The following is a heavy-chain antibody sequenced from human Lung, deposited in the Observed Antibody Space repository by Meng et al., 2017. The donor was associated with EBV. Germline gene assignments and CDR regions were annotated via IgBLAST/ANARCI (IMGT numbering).Heavy chain of an antibody. D-gene: IGHD6-19*01. J-gene: IGHJ4*02. V-gene: IGHV4-30-2*01. CDR3: ARLYRGGWYL. CDR2: IYHSGST. Sequence: QLRRQEPGSGLGRPSRTLSPTCAVSGGSISSGGDSWSWIRQPPGKGLEWIGYIYHSGSTYYNPSLKSRVTISMDTSKNQFSLKLSSVTAADTAVYYCARLYRGGWYLWGRGTLVTVSS. CDR1: GGSISSGGDS.